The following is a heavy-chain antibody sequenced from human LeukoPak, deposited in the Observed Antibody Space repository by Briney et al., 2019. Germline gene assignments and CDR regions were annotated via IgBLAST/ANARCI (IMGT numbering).Heavy chain of an antibody. Sequence: GASVKVSCKASGGTFSCYTISCVRQAPGQGLEWMGRIIPILGIANYAQKFQGRVTITADKSTSTAYMELSSLRSEDTAVYYCARDRYCSSTSCYGGYYYYGMDVWGQGTTVTVSS. V-gene: IGHV1-69*04. CDR1: GGTFSCYT. CDR3: ARDRYCSSTSCYGGYYYYGMDV. J-gene: IGHJ6*02. CDR2: IIPILGIA. D-gene: IGHD2-2*01.